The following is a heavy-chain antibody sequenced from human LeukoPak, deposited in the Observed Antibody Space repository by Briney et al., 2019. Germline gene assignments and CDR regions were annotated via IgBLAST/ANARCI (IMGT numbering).Heavy chain of an antibody. J-gene: IGHJ3*02. D-gene: IGHD6-13*01. V-gene: IGHV4-34*01. Sequence: PSEALSLTCAVYGESFSGYYWSWIRQPPGKGLEWIGEINHSGSTNYNPSLKSRVTISVDTSKNQFSLKLSSVTAADTGVYYCARAKQQLVDDAFDMGGESSMVTVSS. CDR3: ARAKQQLVDDAFDM. CDR2: INHSGST. CDR1: GESFSGYY.